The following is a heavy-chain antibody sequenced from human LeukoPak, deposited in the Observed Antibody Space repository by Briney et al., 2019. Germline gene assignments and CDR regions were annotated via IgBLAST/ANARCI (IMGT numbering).Heavy chain of an antibody. J-gene: IGHJ4*02. CDR2: ISVSGGST. CDR3: AKDLRGVAAAAQGGNFFDY. D-gene: IGHD6-13*01. CDR1: GFTFSSYA. V-gene: IGHV3-23*01. Sequence: GGSLRLSCAASGFTFSSYAMSWVRQAPGKGLEWVSAISVSGGSTYYADSVKGRFTISRDNSKNTLYLQMNSLRAEDTAVYYCAKDLRGVAAAAQGGNFFDYWGQGTLVTVSS.